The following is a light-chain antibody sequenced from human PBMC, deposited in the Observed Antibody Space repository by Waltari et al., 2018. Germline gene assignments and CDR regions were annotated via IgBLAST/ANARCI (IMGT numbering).Light chain of an antibody. J-gene: IGLJ3*02. CDR2: EVI. CDR3: CSYAGRNIWV. Sequence: QSALTPHASVSGSPGQSITISCTVTSSDVGFYQLVTWYQNHPDEAPKLMVYEVIGRPSGVSNRFSGSKSGNTASLTISGLQAEDEADYYCCSYAGRNIWVFGGGTKLTVV. V-gene: IGLV2-23*02. CDR1: SSDVGFYQL.